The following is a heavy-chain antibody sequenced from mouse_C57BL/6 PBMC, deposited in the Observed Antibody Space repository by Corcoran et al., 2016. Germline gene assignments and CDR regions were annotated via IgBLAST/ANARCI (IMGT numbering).Heavy chain of an antibody. D-gene: IGHD1-1*01. CDR3: ARSRGIGLTPYYYAMDY. Sequence: QVQLQQSGPELVKPGASVKISCKASGYTFTDYYINWVKQRPGQGLEWIGWIFPGSGSTYYNEKFKGKATLTVDKSSSTAYMLLSSLTSEDSAVYFCARSRGIGLTPYYYAMDYWGQGTSVTVSS. J-gene: IGHJ4*01. CDR1: GYTFTDYY. V-gene: IGHV1-75*01. CDR2: IFPGSGST.